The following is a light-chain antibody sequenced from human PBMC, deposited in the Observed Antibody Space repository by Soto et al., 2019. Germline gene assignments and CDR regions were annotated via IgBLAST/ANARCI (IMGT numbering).Light chain of an antibody. Sequence: EIVLTQSPGALSLSPGEGATLSCRASQSIASAHLSWYQQRPDQAPRLLIYGASSRATGIPDRFIGSGSGTDFTLIITKLEPEDFAVYYCQQYGSSPSITFGQGTRLEIK. CDR2: GAS. CDR3: QQYGSSPSIT. CDR1: QSIASAH. V-gene: IGKV3-20*01. J-gene: IGKJ5*01.